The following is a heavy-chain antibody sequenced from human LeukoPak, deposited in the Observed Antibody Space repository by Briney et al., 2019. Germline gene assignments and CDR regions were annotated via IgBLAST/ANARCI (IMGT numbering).Heavy chain of an antibody. D-gene: IGHD3-22*01. CDR3: ARLYYYDSSGYLYPFDY. CDR2: ISAYNGNT. J-gene: IGHJ4*02. CDR1: GYTFTSYG. V-gene: IGHV1-18*01. Sequence: GASVKVSCKASGYTFTSYGISWVRQAPGQGLEWMGWISAYNGNTNYAQKLQGRVTMTTDTSTSTAYMELRSLRSDDTAVYYCARLYYYDSSGYLYPFDYWGQGTLVTVSS.